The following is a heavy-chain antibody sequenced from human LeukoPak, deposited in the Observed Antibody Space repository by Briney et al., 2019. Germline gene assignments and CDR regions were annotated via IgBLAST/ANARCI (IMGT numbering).Heavy chain of an antibody. CDR3: ARAWFYYGSGMDV. Sequence: PGGSLRLSCAASGFTFDDYAMMWVRQVPGKGLAWVSGINWDGGSTDYADSVKGRLTISRDNAKNSLYLQMNSLRAEDTAIYYCARAWFYYGSGMDVWGKGTTVTISA. J-gene: IGHJ6*04. CDR2: INWDGGST. D-gene: IGHD3-10*01. CDR1: GFTFDDYA. V-gene: IGHV3-20*04.